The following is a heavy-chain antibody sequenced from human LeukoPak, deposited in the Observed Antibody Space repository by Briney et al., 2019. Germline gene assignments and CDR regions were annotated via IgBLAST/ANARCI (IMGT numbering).Heavy chain of an antibody. J-gene: IGHJ4*02. CDR3: ARDGHDFWSGYYTGDY. V-gene: IGHV3-30*02. Sequence: GGSLRLSCAASGFTFSSYGMHWVRQAPGKGLEWVAFIRYDGGNKYYADSVKGRFTISRDNSKNTLYLQMNSLRAEDTAVYYCARDGHDFWSGYYTGDYWGQGTLVTVSS. D-gene: IGHD3-3*01. CDR2: IRYDGGNK. CDR1: GFTFSSYG.